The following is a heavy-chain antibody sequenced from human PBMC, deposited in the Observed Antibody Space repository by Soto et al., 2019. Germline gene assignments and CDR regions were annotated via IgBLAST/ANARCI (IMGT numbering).Heavy chain of an antibody. J-gene: IGHJ5*02. CDR1: GYTFTSYG. D-gene: IGHD2-15*01. CDR3: ASRENGGSCFHTHCFFDP. V-gene: IGHV1-18*01. Sequence: QVQLVQSGAAVKKPGASVKVSCQASGYTFTSYGISWVRQAPGQGLEWMGWISAYNGNTNYAQKLQGRVTMTTDTSTSKAYMELRRLRSDDTAVYYCASRENGGSCFHTHCFFDPWGQGTLVTASS. CDR2: ISAYNGNT.